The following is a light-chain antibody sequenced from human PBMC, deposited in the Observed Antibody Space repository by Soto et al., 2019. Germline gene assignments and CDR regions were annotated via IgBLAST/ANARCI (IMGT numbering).Light chain of an antibody. J-gene: IGKJ1*01. CDR3: QQHGSSPRT. CDR1: QSVSSSY. CDR2: GAS. Sequence: EIVLTQSPGTLSLSPGERVTLSCRASQSVSSSYLAWYQQKPGQAPRLLLYGASRRATGIPDRFSGSESGTDFTLTISRLEPEDFAVYYCQQHGSSPRTFGQGTKVEIK. V-gene: IGKV3-20*01.